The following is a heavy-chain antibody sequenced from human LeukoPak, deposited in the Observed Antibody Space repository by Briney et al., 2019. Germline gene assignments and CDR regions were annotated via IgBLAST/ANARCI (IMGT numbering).Heavy chain of an antibody. V-gene: IGHV3-30*18. D-gene: IGHD3-22*01. Sequence: GGSLRLSCAASGFTFSSYWMSWVRQAPGKGLEWVAVISYDGSNKYCADSVKGRFTISRDNSKNTLYLQMNSLRAEDTAVYYCAKVSTGYYDSSGYYYPGNDFDYWGQGTLVTVSS. CDR3: AKVSTGYYDSSGYYYPGNDFDY. J-gene: IGHJ4*02. CDR2: ISYDGSNK. CDR1: GFTFSSYW.